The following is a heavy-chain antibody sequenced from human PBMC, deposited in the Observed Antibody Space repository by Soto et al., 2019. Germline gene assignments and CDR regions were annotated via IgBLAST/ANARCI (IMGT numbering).Heavy chain of an antibody. Sequence: QVQLVESGGGVVQPGRSLRLSCAASGFTFSSYAMHWVRQAPGKGLAWLAVISYDGSNKYYADSVQGRFTISRDNSKNTRYLQMYSLRAEDTAVYYCARDRYCSGGSCYADAFDSWCQGTMVTVSS. CDR1: GFTFSSYA. D-gene: IGHD2-15*01. CDR3: ARDRYCSGGSCYADAFDS. J-gene: IGHJ3*02. V-gene: IGHV3-30-3*01. CDR2: ISYDGSNK.